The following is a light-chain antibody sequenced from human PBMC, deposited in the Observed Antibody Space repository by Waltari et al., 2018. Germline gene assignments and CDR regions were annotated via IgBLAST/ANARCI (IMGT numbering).Light chain of an antibody. CDR3: QQYHDLST. V-gene: IGKV1-33*01. Sequence: DIQMTQSPSSLSASVGDRVTITCQATENITNYLNWYQQKPGKAPKLLIYEAYNLETGVPRRFSGSGCTTDFTYAISSLQPEDVATYYCQQYHDLSTFGQGTRLEIK. CDR2: EAY. J-gene: IGKJ5*01. CDR1: ENITNY.